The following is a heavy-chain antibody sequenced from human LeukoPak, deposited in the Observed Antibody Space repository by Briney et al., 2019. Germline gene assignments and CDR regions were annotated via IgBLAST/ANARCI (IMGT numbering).Heavy chain of an antibody. CDR2: FDPEDDET. CDR1: GYTLTELS. CDR3: ARMVYSSSSDFDY. J-gene: IGHJ4*02. D-gene: IGHD6-6*01. V-gene: IGHV1-24*01. Sequence: ASVKVSCKVSGYTLTELSMHWVRQAPGKGLEWMGGFDPEDDETIYAQKFQGRVTMTEDTSTHTAYMELSSLRSDDTAVYYCARMVYSSSSDFDYWGQGTLVTVSS.